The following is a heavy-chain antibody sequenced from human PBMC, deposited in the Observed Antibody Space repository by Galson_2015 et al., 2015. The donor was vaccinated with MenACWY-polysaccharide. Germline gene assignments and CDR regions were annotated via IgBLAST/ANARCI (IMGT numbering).Heavy chain of an antibody. D-gene: IGHD2-15*01. CDR3: ARGFCSGGTCLRWDDAFDF. V-gene: IGHV3-74*03. Sequence: SLRLSCAVSGFSISTYWMHWVRHVPGKGLMWVSRINSDGSSATYADSVRGRLTFSRDNAKNTVYLQLNSLRVEDTAVYYCARGFCSGGTCLRWDDAFDFRGQGTMVIVSS. CDR1: GFSISTYW. J-gene: IGHJ3*01. CDR2: INSDGSSA.